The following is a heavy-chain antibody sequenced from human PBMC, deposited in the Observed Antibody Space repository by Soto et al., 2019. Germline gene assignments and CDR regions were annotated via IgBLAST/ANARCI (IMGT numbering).Heavy chain of an antibody. Sequence: ASVKVSCKASGYTFTSYGISWVRQAPGQGLEWMGWISAYNGNTNYAQKLQGRVTMTTDTSTSTAYMELRSLRSDDTAVYYCAREGYDSSGYYYSTGYYYYGMDVWGQGTTVTVS. D-gene: IGHD3-22*01. V-gene: IGHV1-18*01. CDR3: AREGYDSSGYYYSTGYYYYGMDV. J-gene: IGHJ6*02. CDR1: GYTFTSYG. CDR2: ISAYNGNT.